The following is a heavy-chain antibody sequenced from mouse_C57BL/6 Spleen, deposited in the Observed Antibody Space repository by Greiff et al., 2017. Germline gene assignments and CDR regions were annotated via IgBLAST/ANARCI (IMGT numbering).Heavy chain of an antibody. V-gene: IGHV3-6*01. J-gene: IGHJ1*03. CDR2: ISYDGSN. Sequence: VQLKESGPGLVKPSQSLSLTRSVTGYSITSGYYWNWIRQFPGNKLEWMGYISYDGSNNYNPSLKNRISITRDTSKNQFFLKLNSVTTEDTATYYCARGSSVVDWYFDVWGTGTTVTVSS. D-gene: IGHD1-1*01. CDR3: ARGSSVVDWYFDV. CDR1: GYSITSGYY.